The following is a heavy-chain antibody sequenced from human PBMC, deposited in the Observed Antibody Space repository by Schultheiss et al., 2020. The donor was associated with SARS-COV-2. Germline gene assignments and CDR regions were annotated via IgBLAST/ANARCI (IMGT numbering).Heavy chain of an antibody. J-gene: IGHJ3*02. V-gene: IGHV4-39*02. D-gene: IGHD2-2*01. CDR3: ARERQYQLLPRRKYHNDAFDI. CDR1: GGSISSSSYY. CDR2: IYYSGST. Sequence: SETLSLTCTVSGGSISSSSYYWGWIRQPPGKGLEWIGSIYYSGSTYYNPSLKSRVTISVDTSKNQFSLKLSSVTAADTAVYYCARERQYQLLPRRKYHNDAFDIWGQGTMVTVSS.